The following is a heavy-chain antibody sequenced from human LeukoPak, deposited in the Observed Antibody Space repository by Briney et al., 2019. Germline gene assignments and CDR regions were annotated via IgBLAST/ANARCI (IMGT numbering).Heavy chain of an antibody. Sequence: ASVKVSCKASGYTFTGYYMHWVRQAPGQGLEWMGWINPNSGGTNYAQKFQGRVTMTRDTSISTAYMELSRLRYDDTAVYYCARATPASSGWSYYYYGMDVWGQGTTVTVSS. CDR3: ARATPASSGWSYYYYGMDV. J-gene: IGHJ6*02. CDR1: GYTFTGYY. CDR2: INPNSGGT. V-gene: IGHV1-2*02. D-gene: IGHD6-19*01.